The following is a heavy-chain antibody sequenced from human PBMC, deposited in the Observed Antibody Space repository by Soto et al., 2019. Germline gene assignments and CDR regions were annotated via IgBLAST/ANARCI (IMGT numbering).Heavy chain of an antibody. CDR1: GFTFSSYW. CDR3: ARVRHYSNDAFDI. Sequence: HPGGSLRLSCAASGFTFSSYWMSWVRQAPGKGLEWVANIKQDGSEKYYVDSVKGRFTISRDNAKNSLYLQMNSLRAEDTAVYYCARVRHYSNDAFDIWGQGTMVTV. J-gene: IGHJ3*02. D-gene: IGHD4-4*01. V-gene: IGHV3-7*01. CDR2: IKQDGSEK.